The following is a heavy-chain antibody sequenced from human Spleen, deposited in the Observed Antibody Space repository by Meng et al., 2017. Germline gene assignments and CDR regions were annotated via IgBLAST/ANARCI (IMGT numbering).Heavy chain of an antibody. CDR1: GFTFNNHI. CDR3: AKYSYGLGDYLDY. V-gene: IGHV3-23*01. J-gene: IGHJ4*02. D-gene: IGHD3-10*01. CDR2: LSGGGFTT. Sequence: GESLKISCAASGFTFNNHILNWVRQAPGKGLEWVSALSGGGFTTYYADSVKGRFAISRHNSKNTLYLQINSLRAEDTALYYCAKYSYGLGDYLDYWGQGALVTVSS.